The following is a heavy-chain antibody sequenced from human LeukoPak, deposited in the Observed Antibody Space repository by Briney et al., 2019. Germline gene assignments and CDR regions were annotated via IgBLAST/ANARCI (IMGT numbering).Heavy chain of an antibody. D-gene: IGHD3-22*01. V-gene: IGHV2-5*01. Sequence: SGPTLVKPTQPLTLTCTFSGFSLRTSGVGVGWIRQPPGKALEWLALIYWNDDKRYSPSLKSRLTITKDTSKNQVVLTMTNMDPVDTATYYCAHSYYDSSGYYFAHDYWGQGTLVTVSS. CDR1: GFSLRTSGVG. J-gene: IGHJ4*02. CDR3: AHSYYDSSGYYFAHDY. CDR2: IYWNDDK.